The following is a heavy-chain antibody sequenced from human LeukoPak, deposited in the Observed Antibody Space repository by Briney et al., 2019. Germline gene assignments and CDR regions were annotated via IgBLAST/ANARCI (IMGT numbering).Heavy chain of an antibody. Sequence: SETLSLTCTVSGGSISSYYWSWIRQPPGKGLEWIGYIYYSGSTNYNPSLKSRITISVDTSKNQFSLKLSSVTAADTAVYCCARGGSGEIAVAAHFDYWGQGTLVTVSS. J-gene: IGHJ4*02. CDR2: IYYSGST. D-gene: IGHD6-19*01. V-gene: IGHV4-59*12. CDR1: GGSISSYY. CDR3: ARGGSGEIAVAAHFDY.